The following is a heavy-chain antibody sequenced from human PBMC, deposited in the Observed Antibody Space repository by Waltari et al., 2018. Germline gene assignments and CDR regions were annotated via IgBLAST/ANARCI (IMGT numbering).Heavy chain of an antibody. D-gene: IGHD1-20*01. CDR1: GYTFTNYY. Sequence: QVQLVQSGAEVKKPGASVKVSCKASGYTFTNYYIHWVRQAPGKGLEWMGIISPRGGNTSYATKVKGRFTMTRDTSTSPVYMALSSLRSEDTAVYYCARGDYYNWGTPGAWFDPWGQGALVTVSS. CDR2: ISPRGGNT. CDR3: ARGDYYNWGTPGAWFDP. J-gene: IGHJ5*02. V-gene: IGHV1-46*01.